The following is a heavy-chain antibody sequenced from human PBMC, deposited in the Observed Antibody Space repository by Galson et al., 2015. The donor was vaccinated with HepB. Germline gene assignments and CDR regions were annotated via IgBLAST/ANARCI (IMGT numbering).Heavy chain of an antibody. J-gene: IGHJ6*02. D-gene: IGHD6-19*01. CDR1: GYSFTSYW. CDR2: IDPSDSYT. V-gene: IGHV5-10-1*01. Sequence: QSGAEVKKPGESLRISCKGSGYSFTSYWISWVRRMPGKGLEWMGRIDPSDSYTNYSPSFQGHVTISADKSISTAYLQWSSLKASDTAMYYCATRAGGYSSGSTYYYYGMDVWGQGTTVTVSS. CDR3: ATRAGGYSSGSTYYYYGMDV.